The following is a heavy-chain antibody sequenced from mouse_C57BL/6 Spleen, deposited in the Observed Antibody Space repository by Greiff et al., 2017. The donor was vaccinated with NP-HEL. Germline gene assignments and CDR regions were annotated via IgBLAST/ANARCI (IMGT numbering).Heavy chain of an antibody. CDR1: GYTFTSYG. D-gene: IGHD2-5*01. CDR3: ARWGSYYSNYVAY. J-gene: IGHJ3*01. V-gene: IGHV1-81*01. CDR2: IYPRSGNT. Sequence: VQLQQSGAELARPGASVKLSCKASGYTFTSYGISWVKQRTGQGLEWIGEIYPRSGNTYYNEKFKGKATLTADKSSSTAYMELRSLTSEDSAVYFCARWGSYYSNYVAYWGQGTLVTVSA.